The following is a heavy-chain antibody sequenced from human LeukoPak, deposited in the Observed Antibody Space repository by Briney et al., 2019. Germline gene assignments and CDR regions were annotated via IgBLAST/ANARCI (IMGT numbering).Heavy chain of an antibody. CDR2: ISNSGTT. CDR1: GGSINDYY. CDR3: ARVVRGAVTSNCFDP. D-gene: IGHD4-17*01. J-gene: IGHJ5*02. Sequence: SETLSLTCTVSGGSINDYYWTWIWQAPGKGLEWIGYISNSGTTDYNPSPKSRVTMSVDTSNNEFSLRLTSVTAADTAMYYCARVVRGAVTSNCFDPWGQGTLVTVSS. V-gene: IGHV4-59*01.